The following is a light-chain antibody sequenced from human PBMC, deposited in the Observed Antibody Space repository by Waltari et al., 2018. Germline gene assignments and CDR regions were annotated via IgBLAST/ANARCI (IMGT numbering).Light chain of an antibody. CDR2: DAS. J-gene: IGKJ1*01. CDR1: QRIKNN. V-gene: IGKV3-15*01. Sequence: ETVMTQSPATLSVYPGERATLSCRASQRIKNNLAWYQQKGGQAPRLLLFDASTRATGISARFSGSGYGTEFTLTISSLQSEDFAVYYCLQDYSYPRTFGQGTKVEIK. CDR3: LQDYSYPRT.